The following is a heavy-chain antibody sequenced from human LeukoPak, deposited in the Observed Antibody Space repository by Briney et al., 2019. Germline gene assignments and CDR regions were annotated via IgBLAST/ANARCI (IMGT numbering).Heavy chain of an antibody. J-gene: IGHJ5*02. Sequence: PEGSLRLSCAASGFTFSSYAMHWVRQAPGKGLEWVAVISYDGSNKYYADSVKGRFTISRDNSKNTLYLQMNSLRAEDTAVYYCARERYDILTGEANWFDPWGQGTLVTVSS. CDR1: GFTFSSYA. CDR2: ISYDGSNK. D-gene: IGHD3-9*01. V-gene: IGHV3-30*14. CDR3: ARERYDILTGEANWFDP.